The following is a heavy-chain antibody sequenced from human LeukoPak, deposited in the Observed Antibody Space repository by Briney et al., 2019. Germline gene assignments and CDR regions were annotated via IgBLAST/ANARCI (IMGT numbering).Heavy chain of an antibody. CDR3: TRTEDYGDLYYFDY. Sequence: GGSLRLSCTASGFTFGDYAMSWVRQAPGKGLEWVGFIRSKAYGGTTEYAASVKGRFTISRDDSKSIAYLQMNSLKTEDTAVYYCTRTEDYGDLYYFDYWGQGTLVTVSS. J-gene: IGHJ4*02. D-gene: IGHD4-17*01. CDR2: IRSKAYGGTT. V-gene: IGHV3-49*04. CDR1: GFTFGDYA.